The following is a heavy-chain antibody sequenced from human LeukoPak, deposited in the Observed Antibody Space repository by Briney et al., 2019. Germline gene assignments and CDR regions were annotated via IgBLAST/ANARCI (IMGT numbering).Heavy chain of an antibody. Sequence: SETLSLTCTVSGGSISSYYWSWIRQPAGKGLEWIGRIYTSGSTNYNPSLKRRVTMSVDTSKNQFSLKLSSVTAADTAVYYCARASVTYYYYYMDVWGKGTTVTVSS. CDR1: GGSISSYY. D-gene: IGHD4-11*01. CDR2: IYTSGST. V-gene: IGHV4-4*07. CDR3: ARASVTYYYYYMDV. J-gene: IGHJ6*03.